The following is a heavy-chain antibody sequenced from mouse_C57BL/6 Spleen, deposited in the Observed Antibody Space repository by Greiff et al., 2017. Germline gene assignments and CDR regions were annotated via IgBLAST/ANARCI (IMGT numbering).Heavy chain of an antibody. D-gene: IGHD1-1*01. J-gene: IGHJ1*03. CDR3: ARLAYYGSSYWYFDV. V-gene: IGHV1-82*01. Sequence: LVEPGASVKISCKASGYAFSSSWMNWVKQRPGKGLEWIGRIYPGDGDTNYNGKFKGKATLTADKSSSTAYMQLSSLTSEDSAVYFCARLAYYGSSYWYFDVWGTGTTVTVSS. CDR1: GYAFSSSW. CDR2: IYPGDGDT.